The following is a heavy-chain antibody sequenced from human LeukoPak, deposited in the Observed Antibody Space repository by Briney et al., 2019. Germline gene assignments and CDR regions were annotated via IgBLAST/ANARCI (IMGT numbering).Heavy chain of an antibody. V-gene: IGHV3-30*18. Sequence: PGRSLRLSCAASGFTFSSYGMHWVRQAPGKGLEWVAVISYDGSNKYFADFVKGRFTISRDNSKSTLYLQMNSLRAEDTAVYYCAKDWSDSRDWYGELDYWGQGTLVTVSS. J-gene: IGHJ4*02. D-gene: IGHD6-19*01. CDR1: GFTFSSYG. CDR3: AKDWSDSRDWYGELDY. CDR2: ISYDGSNK.